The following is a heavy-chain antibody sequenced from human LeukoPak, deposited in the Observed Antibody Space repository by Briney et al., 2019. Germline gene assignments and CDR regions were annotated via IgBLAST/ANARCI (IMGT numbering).Heavy chain of an antibody. V-gene: IGHV3-21*01. CDR1: GFTFSGHW. CDR3: ARELAARDY. Sequence: GGSLRLSCAASGFTFSGHWMHWVRQAPGKGLEWVSSISSSSSYIYYADSVKGRFTISRDNAKNSLYLQMNSLRAEDTAVYYCARELAARDYWGQGTLVTVSS. J-gene: IGHJ4*02. CDR2: ISSSSSYI. D-gene: IGHD6-6*01.